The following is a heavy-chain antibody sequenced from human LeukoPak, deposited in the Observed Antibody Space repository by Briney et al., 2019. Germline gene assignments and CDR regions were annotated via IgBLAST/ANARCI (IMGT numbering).Heavy chain of an antibody. V-gene: IGHV3-30-3*01. D-gene: IGHD4-23*01. J-gene: IGHJ4*02. Sequence: GGSLRLSCAASGFTFSSYAMHWVRQAPGKGLEWVAVISYDGSNKYYADSVKGRFTISRDNSKNTLYLQMNSLRAEDTAVYYCAGVTLTKLDYWGQGTLVTVSS. CDR2: ISYDGSNK. CDR3: AGVTLTKLDY. CDR1: GFTFSSYA.